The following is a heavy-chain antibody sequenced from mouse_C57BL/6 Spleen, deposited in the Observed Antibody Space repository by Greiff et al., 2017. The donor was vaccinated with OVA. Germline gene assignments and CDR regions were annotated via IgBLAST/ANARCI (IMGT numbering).Heavy chain of an antibody. CDR3: ARRPYDGYFDY. CDR1: GFTFSDYY. Sequence: EVQRVESGGGLVQPGGSLKLSCAASGFTFSDYYMYWVRQTPEKRLEWVAYISNGGGSTYYPDTVKGRFTISRDNAKNTLYLQMSRLKSDDTAMYYCARRPYDGYFDYWGQGTTLTVSS. D-gene: IGHD2-12*01. CDR2: ISNGGGST. J-gene: IGHJ2*01. V-gene: IGHV5-12*01.